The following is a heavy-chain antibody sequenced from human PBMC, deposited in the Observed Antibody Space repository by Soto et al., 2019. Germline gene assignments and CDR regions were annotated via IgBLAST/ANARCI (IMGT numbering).Heavy chain of an antibody. V-gene: IGHV1-69*06. Sequence: YSVKVSCKAPGGTFSSYAISWVRQAPGQGLEWMGGIIPIFGTANYAQKFQGRVTITADKSTSTAYMELSSLRSEDTAVYYCARDDLPGIVGAPRYGQAVRAHGTKVTVS. CDR1: GGTFSSYA. CDR2: IIPIFGTA. CDR3: ARDDLPGIVGAPRYGQAV. J-gene: IGHJ6*01. D-gene: IGHD1-26*01.